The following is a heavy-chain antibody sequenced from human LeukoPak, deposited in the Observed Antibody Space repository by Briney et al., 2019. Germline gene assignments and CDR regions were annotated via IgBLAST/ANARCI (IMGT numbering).Heavy chain of an antibody. D-gene: IGHD3-10*01. CDR3: ARKGNAFDF. V-gene: IGHV3-7*01. J-gene: IGHJ3*01. CDR1: GFTFSNYW. CDR2: IKLDVSET. Sequence: GGSLRLSCAASGFTFSNYWMTWVRQASGKGLEWVANIKLDVSETYYVDSVRGRFTISRDNTKNSLYLQMDSLRAEDTAVYYCARKGNAFDFWGQGTMVTVSS.